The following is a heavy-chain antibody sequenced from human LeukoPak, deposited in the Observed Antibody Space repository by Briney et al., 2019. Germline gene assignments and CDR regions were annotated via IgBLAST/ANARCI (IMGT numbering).Heavy chain of an antibody. CDR2: ISGSGGST. V-gene: IGHV3-23*01. CDR1: GFTFSSYA. D-gene: IGHD3-10*01. Sequence: PGGSLRLSCAASGFTFSSYAMSWVRQAPGKGLEWVSAISGSGGSTYYADSVKGRFTISRDNSKNTLYLQMNSLRAEDTAVYYCAKDSMVRGVIMEGYYYYYGMDVWGQGTTVTVSS. CDR3: AKDSMVRGVIMEGYYYYYGMDV. J-gene: IGHJ6*02.